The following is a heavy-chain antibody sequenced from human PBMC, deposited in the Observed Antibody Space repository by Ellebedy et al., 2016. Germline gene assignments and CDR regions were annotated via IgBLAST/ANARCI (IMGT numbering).Heavy chain of an antibody. D-gene: IGHD6-19*01. CDR1: GGSISSYY. Sequence: GSLRLSCTVSGGSISSYYWSWIRQPPGKGLEWIGYIYYSGSTNYNPSLKSRVTISVDTSKNQFSLKLSSVTAADTAVYYCARLAVAVPNYFDYWGQGTLVTVSS. V-gene: IGHV4-59*08. J-gene: IGHJ4*02. CDR3: ARLAVAVPNYFDY. CDR2: IYYSGST.